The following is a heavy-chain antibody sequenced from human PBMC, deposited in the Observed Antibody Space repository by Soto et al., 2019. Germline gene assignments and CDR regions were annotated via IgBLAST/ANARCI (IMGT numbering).Heavy chain of an antibody. CDR2: IIPIFGTA. J-gene: IGHJ6*02. V-gene: IGHV1-69*13. CDR1: GGTFSSYA. D-gene: IGHD5-18*01. Sequence: SVKVSCKSSGGTFSSYAISWVRQAPGQGLEWMGGIIPIFGTANYAQKFQGRVTITADESTSTAYMELSSLRSEDTAVYYCARDSVDTAMVDDYYGIDVWGQGTTVTVSS. CDR3: ARDSVDTAMVDDYYGIDV.